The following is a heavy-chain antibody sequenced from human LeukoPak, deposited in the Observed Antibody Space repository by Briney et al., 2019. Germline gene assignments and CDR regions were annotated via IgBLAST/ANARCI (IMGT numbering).Heavy chain of an antibody. V-gene: IGHV4-4*09. J-gene: IGHJ4*02. Sequence: SETLALTCTVSGVSMSAYQWRWVRQSPEKGLELIWYINTKGETSYNPSLKSLVTTSVDTSKSQFSLRLTSAAAEDTAVYCWATSNDAKIASFDHWGQGAPVTVSS. CDR1: GVSMSAYQ. D-gene: IGHD2-21*01. CDR2: INTKGET. CDR3: ATSNDAKIASFDH.